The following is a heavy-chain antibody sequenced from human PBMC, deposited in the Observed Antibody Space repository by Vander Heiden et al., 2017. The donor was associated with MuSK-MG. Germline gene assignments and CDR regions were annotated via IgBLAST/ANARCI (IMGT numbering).Heavy chain of an antibody. V-gene: IGHV3-23*01. J-gene: IGHJ2*01. CDR2: IRGSDDST. CDR1: GFTFSTYA. CDR3: AKDRASSGWRFDL. D-gene: IGHD2-15*01. Sequence: LRLSCAASGFTFSTYAMTWVRQTPGKGLEWVSAIRGSDDSTYYADAVKGRFTISRDNSKNTMYLQMNSMRAEDTAVYYFAKDRASSGWRFDLWGRGTLVTVSS.